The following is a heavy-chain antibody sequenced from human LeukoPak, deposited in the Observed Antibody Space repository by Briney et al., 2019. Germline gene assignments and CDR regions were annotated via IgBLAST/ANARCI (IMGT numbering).Heavy chain of an antibody. J-gene: IGHJ4*02. Sequence: SVKVSCKASGGTFSSYAISWVRQAPGQGLEWMGGIIPIFATANYAQKFQGRVTITTDESTDTAFMELSSLRSEDTAIYYCVREGLSGTFAFWGQGTLVTVSS. CDR3: VREGLSGTFAF. D-gene: IGHD1-26*01. V-gene: IGHV1-69*05. CDR2: IIPIFATA. CDR1: GGTFSSYA.